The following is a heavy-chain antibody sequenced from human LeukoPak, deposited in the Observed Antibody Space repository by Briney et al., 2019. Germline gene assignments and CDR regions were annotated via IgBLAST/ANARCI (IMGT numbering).Heavy chain of an antibody. Sequence: GASVKVPCKASGYTFTGYYMHWVRQAPGQGLEWMGWINPNSGGTNYAQKFQGRVTMTRDTSISTAYMELSRLRSDDTAVYYCTSEQDSGSYYKTLDYWGQGTLVTVSS. V-gene: IGHV1-2*02. CDR3: TSEQDSGSYYKTLDY. J-gene: IGHJ4*02. CDR2: INPNSGGT. D-gene: IGHD3-10*01. CDR1: GYTFTGYY.